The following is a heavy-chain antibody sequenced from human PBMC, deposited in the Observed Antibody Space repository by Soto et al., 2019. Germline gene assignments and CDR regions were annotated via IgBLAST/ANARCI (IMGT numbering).Heavy chain of an antibody. V-gene: IGHV4-39*01. CDR1: GGSIMNTNYH. CDR3: CGVLVAILDD. J-gene: IGHJ4*01. CDR2: LYFRGAP. D-gene: IGHD2-21*01. Sequence: TLSLTCNSTGGSIMNTNYHWVLRRKASGEGMEWIGTLYFRGAPDYNPSLQSRVNISADTSKNQISLHLSSVTAADTALEYNCGVLVAILDDWGQGTRVT.